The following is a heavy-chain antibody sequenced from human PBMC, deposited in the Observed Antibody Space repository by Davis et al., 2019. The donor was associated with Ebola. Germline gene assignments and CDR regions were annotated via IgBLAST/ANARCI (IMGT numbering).Heavy chain of an antibody. Sequence: SETLSLTCTVSGGSISSYHWSWIRQPPGKGLEWIGYIYYSGSTYYNPSLKSRVTISVDTSKNQFSLKLSSVTAADTAVYYCARVIVATMGWFDPWGQGTLVTVSS. J-gene: IGHJ5*02. CDR3: ARVIVATMGWFDP. CDR1: GGSISSYH. D-gene: IGHD5-12*01. CDR2: IYYSGST. V-gene: IGHV4-59*01.